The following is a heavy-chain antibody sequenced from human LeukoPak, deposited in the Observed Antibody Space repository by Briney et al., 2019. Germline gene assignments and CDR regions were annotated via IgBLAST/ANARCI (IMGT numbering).Heavy chain of an antibody. V-gene: IGHV3-48*03. CDR1: EFTCGSYD. J-gene: IGHJ3*02. D-gene: IGHD3-10*01. CDR3: ARYLGGSRNFDI. Sequence: AVTLRLSCAASEFTCGSYDMNWVRQAPGKGLEWGSYISFSGSTIYYADSVKGRFTSSRDNAKNSLYLQMNSLRAGDTAIYYCARYLGGSRNFDIWGQGTPVTVSS. CDR2: ISFSGSTI.